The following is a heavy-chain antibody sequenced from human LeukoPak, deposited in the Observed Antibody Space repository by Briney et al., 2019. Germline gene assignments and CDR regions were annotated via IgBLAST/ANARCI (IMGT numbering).Heavy chain of an antibody. CDR1: GFTFSSYG. CDR3: ARENDYGDYAFDY. D-gene: IGHD4-17*01. V-gene: IGHV3-33*01. J-gene: IGHJ4*02. CDR2: IWYDGSNK. Sequence: HPGGSPRLSCAASGFTFSSYGMHWVRQAPGKGLEWVAVIWYDGSNKYYVDSVKGRFTISRDNSKNTLDLQMNSLRAEDTAVYYCARENDYGDYAFDYWGQGTLVTVSS.